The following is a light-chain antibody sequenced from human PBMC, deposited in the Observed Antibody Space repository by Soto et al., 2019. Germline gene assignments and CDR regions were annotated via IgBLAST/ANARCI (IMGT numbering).Light chain of an antibody. CDR2: GAS. Sequence: EIVLTQSPGSLSLSPGERATLSCRASQSISSAYLAWYQQRPGQAPRLLIYGASNRATGIPDRFSGSGSGTDFTLTISRLEPEDFAVYYCQQYGSSRPWTFGQGTKVEI. J-gene: IGKJ1*01. CDR3: QQYGSSRPWT. CDR1: QSISSAY. V-gene: IGKV3-20*01.